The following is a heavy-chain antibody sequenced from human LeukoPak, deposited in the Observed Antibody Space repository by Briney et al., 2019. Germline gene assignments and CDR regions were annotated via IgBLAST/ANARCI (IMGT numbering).Heavy chain of an antibody. CDR1: GYTFTGYY. J-gene: IGHJ6*02. D-gene: IGHD2-2*01. CDR3: AREIVVVPAAIPYYGMDV. CDR2: INPNSGGT. Sequence: GASVKVSCKASGYTFTGYYMHWVRQAPGQGLEWMGWINPNSGGTNYAQKFQGRVTMTRDTSISTAYMELSRLRSDDTAVYYCAREIVVVPAAIPYYGMDVWGQGTTVTVSS. V-gene: IGHV1-2*02.